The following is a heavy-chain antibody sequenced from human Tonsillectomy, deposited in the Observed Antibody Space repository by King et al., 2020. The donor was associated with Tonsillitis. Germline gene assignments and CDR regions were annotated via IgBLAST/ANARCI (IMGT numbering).Heavy chain of an antibody. CDR1: GFTFSSYS. J-gene: IGHJ4*02. CDR2: ISYDGRNK. CDR3: AGDEFDY. Sequence: VQLVESGGGVVQPGRSLRLSCAASGFTFSSYSMHWVRQAPGKGLEWVAVISYDGRNKYNADSVKGRFSISRDNSKNTLSLQMNSLRGEDTAVYFCAGDEFDYWGQGTLVTVSS. V-gene: IGHV3-30*04.